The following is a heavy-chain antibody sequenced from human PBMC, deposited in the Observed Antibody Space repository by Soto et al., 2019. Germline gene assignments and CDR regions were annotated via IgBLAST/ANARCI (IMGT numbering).Heavy chain of an antibody. CDR1: GFTFSSYG. D-gene: IGHD6-13*01. CDR3: ARRSSSWYGVDY. CDR2: IWYDGSNK. V-gene: IGHV3-33*01. J-gene: IGHJ4*02. Sequence: PGGSLRLSCAASGFTFSSYGMHWVRQAPGKGLEWVAVIWYDGSNKYYADSVKGRFTISRDNSKNTLYLQMNSLRAEDTAVYYCARRSSSWYGVDYWGQGTLVTVSS.